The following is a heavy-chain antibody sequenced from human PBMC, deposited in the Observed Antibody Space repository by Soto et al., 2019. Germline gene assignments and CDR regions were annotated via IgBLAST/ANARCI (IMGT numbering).Heavy chain of an antibody. Sequence: QVQLVQSGAEVKKPGASVKVSCKASGYTFTSYYMHWVRQAPGQGLEWMRIINPSGGSTSYAQKFQGRGTMTRDTSTSTGYVELSSLRSEDTAVYYCAMEQLAIFCYYYGMDVWGQGTTVTVSS. CDR3: AMEQLAIFCYYYGMDV. CDR2: INPSGGST. D-gene: IGHD6-6*01. CDR1: GYTFTSYY. V-gene: IGHV1-46*01. J-gene: IGHJ6*02.